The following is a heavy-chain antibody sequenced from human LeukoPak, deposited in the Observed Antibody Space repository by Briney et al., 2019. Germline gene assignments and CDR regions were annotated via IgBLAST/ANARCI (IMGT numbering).Heavy chain of an antibody. CDR3: ARDRFVRYCSGGSCYSGSFDY. D-gene: IGHD2-15*01. Sequence: PGRSLRLSCAASGFTFSSYAMHWVRQAPGKGLEWEAVISYDGSNKYYADSVKGRFTISRDNSKNTLYLQMNSLRAEDTAVYYCARDRFVRYCSGGSCYSGSFDYWGQGTLVTVSS. CDR2: ISYDGSNK. V-gene: IGHV3-30*04. CDR1: GFTFSSYA. J-gene: IGHJ4*02.